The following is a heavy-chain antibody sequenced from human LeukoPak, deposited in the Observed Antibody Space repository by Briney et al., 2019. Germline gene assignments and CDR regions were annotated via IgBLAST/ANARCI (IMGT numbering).Heavy chain of an antibody. J-gene: IGHJ4*02. CDR3: ARDLTGQTSGYYRGYYFDY. Sequence: ASVKVSCKASGYTFTSYYMHWVRQAPGQGLEWMGIINPSGGSTSYAQKFQGRVTMIRDMSTSTVYMELSSLRSEDTAVYYCARDLTGQTSGYYRGYYFDYWGQGTLVTVSS. V-gene: IGHV1-46*01. CDR1: GYTFTSYY. D-gene: IGHD3-22*01. CDR2: INPSGGST.